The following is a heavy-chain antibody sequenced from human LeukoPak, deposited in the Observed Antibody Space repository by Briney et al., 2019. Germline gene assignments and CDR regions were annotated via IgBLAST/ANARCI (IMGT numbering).Heavy chain of an antibody. CDR2: IYHSGST. CDR3: ARDRGSGYVDY. J-gene: IGHJ4*02. V-gene: IGHV4-30-2*01. D-gene: IGHD6-19*01. CDR1: GGSISSGGYY. Sequence: SETLSLTCTVSGGSISSGGYYWSWIRQPPGKGLEWIGYIYHSGSTYYNPSLKSRVTISVDRSKNQFSLKLSSVTAADTAVYYCARDRGSGYVDYWGQGTLVTVSS.